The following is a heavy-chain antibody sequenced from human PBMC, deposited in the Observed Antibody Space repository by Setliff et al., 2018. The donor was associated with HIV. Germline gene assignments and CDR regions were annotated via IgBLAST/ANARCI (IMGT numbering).Heavy chain of an antibody. CDR1: GYTFGYNY. J-gene: IGHJ4*02. CDR3: SRDVGVPGRGNALDY. CDR2: IAPNSGDT. V-gene: IGHV1-2*06. D-gene: IGHD1-26*01. Sequence: ASVKVSCKTSGYTFGYNYIHWVRQAPGQGLEWMGRIAPNSGDTKYAQKLEGRVTVTRDTSINTVYMEVSSLRSDDTAVYYCSRDVGVPGRGNALDYWGQGTQVTVSS.